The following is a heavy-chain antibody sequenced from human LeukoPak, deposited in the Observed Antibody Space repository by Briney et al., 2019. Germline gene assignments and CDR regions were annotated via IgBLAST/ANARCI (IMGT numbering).Heavy chain of an antibody. D-gene: IGHD2-15*01. CDR1: GGTLISFP. J-gene: IGHJ4*02. CDR3: ARGRVVGYYYVY. V-gene: IGHV1-69*13. Sequence: GASVKVSCKASGGTLISFPISEVRQAPGQGLEWMGGIISIFGTANYAQKFQGRVTITADESTSTAYMELSSLRSEDTAVYYCARGRVVGYYYVYWGQGTLVTVSS. CDR2: IISIFGTA.